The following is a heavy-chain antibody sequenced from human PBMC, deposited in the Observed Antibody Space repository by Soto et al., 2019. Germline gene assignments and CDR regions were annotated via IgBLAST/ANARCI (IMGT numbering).Heavy chain of an antibody. D-gene: IGHD6-19*01. V-gene: IGHV1-3*01. CDR1: GYTFTSYA. CDR2: INAGNGNT. Sequence: ASVTVSCKASGYTFTSYAMHWVRQAPGQRLEWMGWINAGNGNTKYSQKFQGRVTITRDTSASTAYMELSSLRSEDTAVYYCATEPINSSGWYIGAFDIWGQGTMVTVSS. CDR3: ATEPINSSGWYIGAFDI. J-gene: IGHJ3*02.